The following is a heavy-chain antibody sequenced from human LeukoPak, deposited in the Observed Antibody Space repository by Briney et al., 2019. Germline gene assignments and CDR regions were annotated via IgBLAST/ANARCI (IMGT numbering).Heavy chain of an antibody. V-gene: IGHV4-59*01. CDR2: IYYSGST. CDR1: GGSISSYY. J-gene: IGHJ4*02. CDR3: ARGARGYYYDSSGYYFDY. Sequence: SETLSLTCTVSGGSISSYYWSWIRQPPGKGLEWIGYIYYSGSTNYNPSLKSRVTISVDTSKNQFFLKLSSVTAADTAVYYCARGARGYYYDSSGYYFDYWGQGTLVTVSS. D-gene: IGHD3-22*01.